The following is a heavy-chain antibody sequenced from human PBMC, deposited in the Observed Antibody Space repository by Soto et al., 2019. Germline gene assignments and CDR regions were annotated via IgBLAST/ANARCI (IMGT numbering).Heavy chain of an antibody. V-gene: IGHV4-61*01. J-gene: IGHJ3*02. D-gene: IGHD3-22*01. Sequence: SETLYLTCTVPGGSVSSGSYYWSWIRQPPGKGLEWIGYIYYSGSTNYNPSLKSRVTISVDTSKNQFSLKLSSVTAADTAVYYCALLHYYDSSGPRGAFDIWGQGTMVT. CDR2: IYYSGST. CDR3: ALLHYYDSSGPRGAFDI. CDR1: GGSVSSGSYY.